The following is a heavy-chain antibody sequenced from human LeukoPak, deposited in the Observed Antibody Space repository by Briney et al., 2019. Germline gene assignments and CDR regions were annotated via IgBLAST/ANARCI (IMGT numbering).Heavy chain of an antibody. CDR2: ISHSGST. V-gene: IGHV4-4*02. Sequence: SETLSLTCAVSGASISSSNWWSWVRQPPGKGLEWIGEISHSGSTNYNPSLESRVTLSVDASKNQFSLRLTSVTAADSAVYYCTRAGPREYSGCDLWGQGTMVTVSS. CDR1: GASISSSNW. J-gene: IGHJ3*01. D-gene: IGHD5-12*01. CDR3: TRAGPREYSGCDL.